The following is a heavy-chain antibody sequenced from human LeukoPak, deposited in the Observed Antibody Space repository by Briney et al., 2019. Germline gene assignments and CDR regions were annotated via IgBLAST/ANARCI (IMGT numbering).Heavy chain of an antibody. CDR3: AREDSSGHMSL. J-gene: IGHJ4*02. V-gene: IGHV3-21*01. CDR2: ISSSSSYI. CDR1: GFTFSSYS. Sequence: GGSLRLSCAASGFTFSSYSMNWVRQAPGKGLEWVSYISSSSSYIYYADSVKGRFTISRDNAKNSLYLQMYSLRAEDTAVYYCAREDSSGHMSLWGQGTLVIVSS. D-gene: IGHD3-22*01.